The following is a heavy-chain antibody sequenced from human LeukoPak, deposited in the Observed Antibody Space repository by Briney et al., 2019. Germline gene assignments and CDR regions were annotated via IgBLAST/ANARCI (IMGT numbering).Heavy chain of an antibody. J-gene: IGHJ3*02. D-gene: IGHD3-22*01. CDR2: ISSSSSYI. CDR3: ATSHYYDSSGYYYFWFYAFDI. CDR1: GFTFSSYS. Sequence: PGGSLRLSCAASGFTFSSYSMNWVRQAPGKGLEWVSSISSSSSYIYYADSVKGRFTISRDNAKSSLYLQMNSLRAEDTAVYYCATSHYYDSSGYYYFWFYAFDIWSQGTMVTVSS. V-gene: IGHV3-21*01.